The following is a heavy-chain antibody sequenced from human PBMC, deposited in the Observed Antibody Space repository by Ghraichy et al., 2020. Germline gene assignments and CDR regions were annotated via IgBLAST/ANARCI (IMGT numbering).Heavy chain of an antibody. CDR1: GGSLSNSNW. CDR3: ARGLGDYSYYGMHV. D-gene: IGHD2-21*01. Sequence: SETLSLTCAVSGGSLSNSNWWSWVRQPPGKGLEWIGKIYETGSPNYIPSLKSRVTISIDKSKNQFSLNLTSVTAADTAVYFCARGLGDYSYYGMHVWGQGTTVTVSS. J-gene: IGHJ6*02. V-gene: IGHV4-4*02. CDR2: IYETGSP.